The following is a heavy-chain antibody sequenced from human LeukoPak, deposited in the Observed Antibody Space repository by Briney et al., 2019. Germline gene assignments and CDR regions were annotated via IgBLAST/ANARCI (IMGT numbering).Heavy chain of an antibody. CDR2: MAYEGSNQ. D-gene: IGHD2-21*01. V-gene: IGHV3-30*04. CDR1: GLTFSSYA. CDR3: ARELWGYYYGMDV. J-gene: IGHJ6*02. Sequence: PGGSLRLSCAASGLTFSSYAMHWVRQAPGKGLEWVAVMAYEGSNQYYADAVTGRFTMSRDNSKITLYLQMNSLRDEDTAVYYCARELWGYYYGMDVWGQGTTVTVSS.